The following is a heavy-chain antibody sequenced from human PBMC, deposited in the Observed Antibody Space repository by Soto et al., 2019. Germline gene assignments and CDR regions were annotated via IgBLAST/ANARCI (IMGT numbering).Heavy chain of an antibody. Sequence: GASVKVSCKASGYTFTSYAMHWVRQAPGQRLEWMGWINAGNGNTKYSQKFQGRVTITRDTSASTAYMELSSLRSEDTAVYYCARDWTDHTPFVYWGQGTLVTVAS. J-gene: IGHJ4*02. D-gene: IGHD2-2*02. V-gene: IGHV1-3*01. CDR1: GYTFTSYA. CDR2: INAGNGNT. CDR3: ARDWTDHTPFVY.